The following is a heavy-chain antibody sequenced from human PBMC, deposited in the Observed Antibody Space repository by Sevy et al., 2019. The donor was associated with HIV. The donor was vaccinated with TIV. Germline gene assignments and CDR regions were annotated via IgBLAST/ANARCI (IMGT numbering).Heavy chain of an antibody. CDR2: FDPEDGET. J-gene: IGHJ4*02. V-gene: IGHV1-24*01. CDR3: ATTKDYYDSSGYPFDH. CDR1: GYTLTGLS. Sequence: ASVKVSCKVSGYTLTGLSMHWVRQAPGKGLEWMGTFDPEDGETRFAQKFQGRVTMTEDTSTDTAYMELSSLRSEDTAVYFCATTKDYYDSSGYPFDHWGQGALVTVSS. D-gene: IGHD3-22*01.